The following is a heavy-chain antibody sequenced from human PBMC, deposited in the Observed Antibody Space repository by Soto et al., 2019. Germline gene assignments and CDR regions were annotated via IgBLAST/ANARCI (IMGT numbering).Heavy chain of an antibody. CDR3: ARDSSGGSYWFDP. Sequence: SETLSLTCTVSGDSISRGGYWWNWIRQHPDKGLEWIGYIYHSGTTYYNPSLKSRVAISVDTSKNQFSLKLSSVTAADTAVYYCARDSSGGSYWFDPWGQGTLVTVSS. V-gene: IGHV4-31*03. J-gene: IGHJ5*02. CDR2: IYHSGTT. CDR1: GDSISRGGYW. D-gene: IGHD2-15*01.